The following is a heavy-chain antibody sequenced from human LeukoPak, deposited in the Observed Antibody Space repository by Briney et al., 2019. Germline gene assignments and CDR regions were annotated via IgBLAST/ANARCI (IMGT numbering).Heavy chain of an antibody. CDR2: ISSSSSYI. CDR3: ARALGEWENEYYFDY. D-gene: IGHD3-16*01. Sequence: GGSLRLSCAASGFTFSSYSMNWVRQAPGEGLEWVSSISSSSSYIYYADSVKGRFTISRDNAKNSLYLQMNSLRAEDTAVYYCARALGEWENEYYFDYWGQGTLVTVSS. V-gene: IGHV3-21*01. J-gene: IGHJ4*02. CDR1: GFTFSSYS.